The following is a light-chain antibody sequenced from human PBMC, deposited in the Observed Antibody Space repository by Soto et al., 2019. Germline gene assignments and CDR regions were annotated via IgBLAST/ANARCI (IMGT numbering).Light chain of an antibody. CDR3: QQRSNWPIT. J-gene: IGKJ5*01. CDR2: GAS. CDR1: QSVSSN. Sequence: EIVMTQSPATLSVSPGERATRSCRASQSVSSNLAWYQQKPGQAPRLLIYGASSRATGIPDRFSGSGSGTEFTLTISSLEPEDFAVYYCQQRSNWPITFGQGTRLEI. V-gene: IGKV3D-15*01.